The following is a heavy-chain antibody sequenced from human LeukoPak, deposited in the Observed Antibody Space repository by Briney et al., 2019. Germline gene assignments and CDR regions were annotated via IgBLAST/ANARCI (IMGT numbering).Heavy chain of an antibody. J-gene: IGHJ6*02. Sequence: GGSLRLSCAASGFTFSNAWMSWVRQAPGKGLEWVGRIKSKTDGGTTDYAAPVKGRFTISRDDSKNTLYLQMNSLKTEDTAVYYCTTDGWRGYSGYDLSYYYGMDVWGQGTTVTVSS. CDR2: IKSKTDGGTT. V-gene: IGHV3-15*01. D-gene: IGHD5-12*01. CDR1: GFTFSNAW. CDR3: TTDGWRGYSGYDLSYYYGMDV.